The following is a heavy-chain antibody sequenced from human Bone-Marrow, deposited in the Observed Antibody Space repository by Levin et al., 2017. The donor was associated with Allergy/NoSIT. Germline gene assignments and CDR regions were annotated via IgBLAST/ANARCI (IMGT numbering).Heavy chain of an antibody. CDR1: GYTLTELS. CDR3: ATDLAAAYYGSGKRDY. CDR2: FDPEDGET. D-gene: IGHD3-10*01. J-gene: IGHJ4*02. V-gene: IGHV1-24*01. Sequence: PGESLKISCKVSGYTLTELSMHWVRQAPGKGLEWMGGFDPEDGETIYAQKFQGRVTMTEDTSTDTAYMELSSLRSEDTAVYYCATDLAAAYYGSGKRDYWGQGTLVTVSS.